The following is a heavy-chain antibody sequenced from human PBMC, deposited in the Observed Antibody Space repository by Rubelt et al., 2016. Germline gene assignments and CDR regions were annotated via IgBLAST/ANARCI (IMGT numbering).Heavy chain of an antibody. D-gene: IGHD3-22*01. V-gene: IGHV4-34*01. CDR1: GGSFSGYY. CDR3: ARGELIVVAHDAFDI. J-gene: IGHJ3*02. CDR2: INHSGST. Sequence: QVQLQQWGAGLLKPSETLSLTCAVYGGSFSGYYWSWIRQPPGKGLEWIGEINHSGSTNYNPSLKSRVTISVDTSKNQFSLKLSSVTAADTAVYYCARGELIVVAHDAFDIWGQGTMVTFSS.